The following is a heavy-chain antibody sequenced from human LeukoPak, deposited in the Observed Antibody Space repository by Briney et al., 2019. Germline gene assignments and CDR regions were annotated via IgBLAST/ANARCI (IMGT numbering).Heavy chain of an antibody. CDR3: AARRRDAYKYGAFDI. Sequence: SGGSLRLSCAASGFSFINYGIHWVRQAPGKGLEWATFIKYDGSENQYSDSVKGRFTISGDNSRNTLNLQMTGLRTEDTAVYYCAARRRDAYKYGAFDIWGQGTMVAVYS. D-gene: IGHD5-24*01. V-gene: IGHV3-30*02. J-gene: IGHJ3*02. CDR1: GFSFINYG. CDR2: IKYDGSEN.